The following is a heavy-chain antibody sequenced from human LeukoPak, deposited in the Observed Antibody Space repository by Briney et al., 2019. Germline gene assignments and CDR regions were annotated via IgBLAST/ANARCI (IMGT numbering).Heavy chain of an antibody. CDR3: ARHEVRYYFDY. D-gene: IGHD4/OR15-4a*01. V-gene: IGHV4-4*09. CDR2: IYTSGST. CDR1: GGSISSYY. J-gene: IGHJ4*02. Sequence: SETLSLTCTVSGGSISSYYWSWIRQPPGKGLEWIGYIYTSGSTNYNPSLKSRVTISVDTSKNQFSLKLSSVTVADTAVYYCARHEVRYYFDYWGQGTLVTVSS.